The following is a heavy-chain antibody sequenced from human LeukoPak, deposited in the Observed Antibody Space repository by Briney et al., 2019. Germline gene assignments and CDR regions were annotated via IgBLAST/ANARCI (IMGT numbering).Heavy chain of an antibody. J-gene: IGHJ3*01. Sequence: ASVKVSCKASGYTFTSYDINWVRQAVGQGFEWMGWMNPNSGKTGYAQKFQGRVTMTKSTSISTAYMELSSLTSEDTAVYYCASARGSYLISPKDDALDVWGQGTMVTVSS. CDR3: ASARGSYLISPKDDALDV. CDR2: MNPNSGKT. V-gene: IGHV1-8*01. CDR1: GYTFTSYD. D-gene: IGHD3-10*01.